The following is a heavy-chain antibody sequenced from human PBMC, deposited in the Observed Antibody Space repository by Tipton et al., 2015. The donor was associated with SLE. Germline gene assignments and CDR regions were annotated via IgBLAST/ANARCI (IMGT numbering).Heavy chain of an antibody. V-gene: IGHV4-59*01. J-gene: IGHJ6*03. CDR1: GGSISSYY. CDR2: IYYSGST. D-gene: IGHD7-27*01. Sequence: TLSLTCTVSGGSISSYYWSWIRQPPGKGLEWIGYIYYSGSTNHNPPPKSRVTISVDTSKNQFSLKLSSVTAADTAVYYCARSPPRPLGYYYYYYYMDVWGKGTTVTVSS. CDR3: ARSPPRPLGYYYYYYYMDV.